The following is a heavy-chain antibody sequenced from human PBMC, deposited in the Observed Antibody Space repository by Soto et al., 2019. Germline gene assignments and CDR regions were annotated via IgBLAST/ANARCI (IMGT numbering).Heavy chain of an antibody. D-gene: IGHD3-9*01. J-gene: IGHJ6*02. V-gene: IGHV1-18*01. CDR1: GYTFTSYG. CDR3: ARDGYYDILTGYYPASGYYYYGMDV. Sequence: GASVKPSCKASGYTFTSYGISWVRQAPGQGLEWMGWISAYNGNTNYAQKLQGRVTMTTDTSTSTAYMELRSLRSDDTAVYYCARDGYYDILTGYYPASGYYYYGMDVWGQGTTVTVSS. CDR2: ISAYNGNT.